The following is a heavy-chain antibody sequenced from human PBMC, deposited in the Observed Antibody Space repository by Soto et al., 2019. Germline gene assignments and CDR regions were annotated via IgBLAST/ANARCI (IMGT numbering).Heavy chain of an antibody. CDR2: INYSGTT. CDR1: GGSFSGSY. J-gene: IGHJ4*02. V-gene: IGHV4-34*01. D-gene: IGHD4-17*01. Sequence: SETLSLTCAVYGGSFSGSYWSWIRQPPGKGLEWIGEINYSGTTNYNPSLKSRVTISVDTSRNQFSLKLSSVTAADTAIYYCATYGANSHYWGQGTLVTLSS. CDR3: ATYGANSHY.